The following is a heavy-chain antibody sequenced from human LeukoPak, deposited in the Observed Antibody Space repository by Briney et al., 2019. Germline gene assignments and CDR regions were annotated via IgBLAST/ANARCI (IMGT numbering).Heavy chain of an antibody. Sequence: GGSLRLSCAASGFTVSSNYMSWVRQAPGKGLEWVSVIYSGGSTYYADSVKGRFTISRDNSKNTLYLQMNSLRAEDTAVYYCARSRDSHSSGWYGGFDYWGQGTLVTVSS. D-gene: IGHD6-19*01. CDR3: ARSRDSHSSGWYGGFDY. V-gene: IGHV3-53*01. CDR1: GFTVSSNY. J-gene: IGHJ4*02. CDR2: IYSGGST.